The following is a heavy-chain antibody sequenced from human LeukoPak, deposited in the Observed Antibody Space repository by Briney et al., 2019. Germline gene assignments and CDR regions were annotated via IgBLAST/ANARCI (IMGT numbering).Heavy chain of an antibody. CDR1: GGSISSYY. D-gene: IGHD6-13*01. J-gene: IGHJ4*02. CDR3: ARPKAIGSSWYYFDY. CDR2: IYYSGST. V-gene: IGHV4-59*08. Sequence: PSETLSLTCTVSGGSISSYYWSWIRQPPGKGLEWIGYIYYSGSTNYNPSLKSRVTISVDTSKNQFSLKPSSVTAADTAVYYCARPKAIGSSWYYFDYWGQGTLVTVSS.